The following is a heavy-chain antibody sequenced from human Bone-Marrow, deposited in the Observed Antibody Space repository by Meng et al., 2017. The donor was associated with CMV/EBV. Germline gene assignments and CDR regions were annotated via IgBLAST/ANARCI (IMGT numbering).Heavy chain of an antibody. V-gene: IGHV3-7*01. CDR2: KKDNGDEK. CDR3: ARGRYSWGE. J-gene: IGHJ4*02. CDR1: GFIFTDHY. Sequence: GESLKISCAASGFIFTDHYMDWVRQAPGKGLEWVANKKDNGDEKHHMDSAKGRFTISRDNAKNSLFLQMNSLRAEDTAVYYCARGRYSWGEWGQGTLVTVSS. D-gene: IGHD3-16*01.